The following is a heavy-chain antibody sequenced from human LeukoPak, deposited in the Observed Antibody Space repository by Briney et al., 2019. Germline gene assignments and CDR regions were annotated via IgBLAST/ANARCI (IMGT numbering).Heavy chain of an antibody. J-gene: IGHJ4*02. D-gene: IGHD6-13*01. CDR2: ISGSGGST. Sequence: GGSLRLSCAASGFTFSDYAMTWVRQAPGKGLEWVSRISGSGGSTYYADSVKGRFTISRDNSKDTLYLQMNSLRAEDTAVYYCAKGKYSSSWYYDYWGQGTLVTVSS. CDR3: AKGKYSSSWYYDY. CDR1: GFTFSDYA. V-gene: IGHV3-23*01.